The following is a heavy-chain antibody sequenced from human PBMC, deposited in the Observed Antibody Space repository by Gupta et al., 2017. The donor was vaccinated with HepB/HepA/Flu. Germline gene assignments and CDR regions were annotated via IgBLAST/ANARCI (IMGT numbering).Heavy chain of an antibody. CDR1: GNSFTNYW. J-gene: IGHJ6*03. Sequence: EVQLVQSGAEVRKPGESLKICCKASGNSFTNYWIGWVRQMPGKGLEWMGIIYLADADTKYSPSFQGQVTISADKSISTAYLQWSSLKASDTAIYYCARGPYYYYMDVWGKGTTVTVSS. CDR2: IYLADADT. CDR3: ARGPYYYYMDV. V-gene: IGHV5-51*01.